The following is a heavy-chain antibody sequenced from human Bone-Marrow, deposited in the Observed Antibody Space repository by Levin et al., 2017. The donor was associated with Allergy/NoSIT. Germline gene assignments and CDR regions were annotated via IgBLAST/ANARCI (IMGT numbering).Heavy chain of an antibody. V-gene: IGHV1-18*01. D-gene: IGHD2-8*01. CDR1: GYTFTFYG. J-gene: IGHJ3*02. Sequence: PWASVKVSCQASGYTFTFYGLTWVRQAPGQGLEWMGWISPYNGDTKYAQHLQGRVIMTADTSTSTAFMELRSLKFDDTAVYYCAREMAETAADTFDIWSQGTMVTVSS. CDR2: ISPYNGDT. CDR3: AREMAETAADTFDI.